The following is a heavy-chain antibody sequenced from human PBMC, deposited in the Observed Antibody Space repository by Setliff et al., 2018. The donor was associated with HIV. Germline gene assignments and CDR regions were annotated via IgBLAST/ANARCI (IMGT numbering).Heavy chain of an antibody. J-gene: IGHJ6*03. CDR1: GFTFDDYG. V-gene: IGHV3-20*04. CDR2: INWNGGNT. D-gene: IGHD1-1*01. Sequence: GGSLRLSCAASGFTFDDYGISWVRQAPGKGLEWVSGINWNGGNTGYADSVKGRFTISRDNAKNSLYLQMNSLRAEDTALYYCARGTGSPNYYYYYMDVWGKGTTVTVSS. CDR3: ARGTGSPNYYYYYMDV.